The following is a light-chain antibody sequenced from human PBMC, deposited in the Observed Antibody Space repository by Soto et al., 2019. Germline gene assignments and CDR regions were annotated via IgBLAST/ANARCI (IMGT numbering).Light chain of an antibody. CDR3: GTWDASLSSVV. V-gene: IGLV1-51*01. CDR1: GSNIGNNY. Sequence: QSVLTQPPSVSGASGQKVTISCSGSGSNIGNNYVSCYQQLPGAAPLLLMYDNNKRPSGIPDRFSGSKSGTSATPGITGRQKGDEADYFCGTWDASLSSVVFGGGTKVTVL. CDR2: DNN. J-gene: IGLJ2*01.